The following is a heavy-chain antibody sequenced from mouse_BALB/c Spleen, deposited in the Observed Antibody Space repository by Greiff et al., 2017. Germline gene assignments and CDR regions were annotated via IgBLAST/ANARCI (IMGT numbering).Heavy chain of an antibody. J-gene: IGHJ4*01. CDR2: IYPGGGYT. V-gene: IGHV1-63*02. D-gene: IGHD1-2*01. Sequence: QVQLKESGAELVRPGTSVKISCKASGYTFTNYWLGWVKQRPGHGLEWIGDIYPGGGYTNYNEKFKGKATLTADTSSSTAYMQLSSLTSEDSAVYFCARNIHYYGYDYYAMDYWGQGTSVTVSS. CDR1: GYTFTNYW. CDR3: ARNIHYYGYDYYAMDY.